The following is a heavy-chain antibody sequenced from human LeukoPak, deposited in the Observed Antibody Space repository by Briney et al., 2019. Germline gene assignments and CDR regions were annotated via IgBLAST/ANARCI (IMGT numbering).Heavy chain of an antibody. CDR2: INPNSGGT. J-gene: IGHJ2*01. CDR3: ARDRTGAWYFDL. Sequence: ASVKVSCKASGYTFTDYYINWVRQAPGQGLEWMGWINPNSGGTNYAQKFQGRVTMTRDTSISTAYMELSRLRSDDTAVYYCARDRTGAWYFDLWGRGTLVTVSS. D-gene: IGHD3/OR15-3a*01. V-gene: IGHV1-2*02. CDR1: GYTFTDYY.